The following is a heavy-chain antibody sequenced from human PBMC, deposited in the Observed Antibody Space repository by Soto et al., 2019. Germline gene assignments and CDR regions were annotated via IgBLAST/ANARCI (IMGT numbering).Heavy chain of an antibody. V-gene: IGHV1-69*06. Sequence: QVQLVQSGAEVKNPGSSVKVSCKTSGCTFNSYLIDWVRQAPGQGLEWMGGIIPAFGTAKYEQKFHGRVTSTADKSTTTDYMELRTLTSEDTAVYYCARGLDQHPVGLYFETWRQGTLVTVSS. CDR1: GCTFNSYL. CDR2: IIPAFGTA. CDR3: ARGLDQHPVGLYFET. D-gene: IGHD6-13*01. J-gene: IGHJ4*02.